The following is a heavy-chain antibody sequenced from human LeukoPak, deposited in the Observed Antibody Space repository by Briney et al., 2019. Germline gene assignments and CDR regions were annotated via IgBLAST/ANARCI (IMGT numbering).Heavy chain of an antibody. CDR1: GFAFSGRE. CDR3: VRASYTGFDLHFDQ. CDR2: ISSNGKTI. J-gene: IGHJ4*02. V-gene: IGHV3-48*03. D-gene: IGHD5-12*01. Sequence: QPGGSLRLSCSSSGFAFSGREMAWVRQAPGKGLEWVSYISSNGKTILHADSVKGRITISRDNTKKSLYLQLGGLRVEDSAFYYSVRASYTGFDLHFDQWGQGTLVTVSS.